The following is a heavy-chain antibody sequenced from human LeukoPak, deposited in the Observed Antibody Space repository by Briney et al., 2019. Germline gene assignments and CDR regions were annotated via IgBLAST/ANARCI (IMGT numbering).Heavy chain of an antibody. CDR2: VTWEGFA. D-gene: IGHD2-2*01. CDR1: GVTFDGHT. Sequence: GGSLRLSCVVTGVTFDGHTIPWVRQRPGKGLEWVWLVTWEGFAFYGDSVKGRFTVSRDRKENSVFLQMNSLNAEDSAVYFCVRDALPHCASSSCYQFAYWGEGTLVTVSS. J-gene: IGHJ4*02. V-gene: IGHV3-43*01. CDR3: VRDALPHCASSSCYQFAY.